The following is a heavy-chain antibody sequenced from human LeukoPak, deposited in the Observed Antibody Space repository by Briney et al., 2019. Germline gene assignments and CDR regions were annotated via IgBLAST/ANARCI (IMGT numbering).Heavy chain of an antibody. CDR2: ISGSGGST. D-gene: IGHD6-13*01. Sequence: GGSLRLSCAASGFTFSSYAMSWVRQAPGKGLEWVSAISGSGGSTYYEDSVKGRFTISRDNSKNTLYLQMNSLKAEDTAVYHCAKGEVRAAAGTGFDYWGQGTLVTVSS. CDR3: AKGEVRAAAGTGFDY. V-gene: IGHV3-23*01. CDR1: GFTFSSYA. J-gene: IGHJ4*02.